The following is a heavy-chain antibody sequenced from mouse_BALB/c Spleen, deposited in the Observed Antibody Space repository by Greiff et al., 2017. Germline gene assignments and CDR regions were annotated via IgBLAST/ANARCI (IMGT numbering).Heavy chain of an antibody. CDR2: INPSTGYT. CDR3: AILRSNAMDY. D-gene: IGHD1-1*01. Sequence: VKLVESGAELAKPGASVKMSCKASGYTFTSYWMHWVKQRPGQGLEWIGYINPSTGYTEYNQKFKDKATLTADKSSSTAYMQLSSLTSEDSAVYYCAILRSNAMDYWGQGTSVTVSS. V-gene: IGHV1-7*01. CDR1: GYTFTSYW. J-gene: IGHJ4*01.